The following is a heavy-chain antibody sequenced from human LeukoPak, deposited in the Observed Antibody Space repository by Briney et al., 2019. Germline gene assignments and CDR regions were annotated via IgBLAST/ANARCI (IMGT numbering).Heavy chain of an antibody. J-gene: IGHJ4*02. D-gene: IGHD1-26*01. CDR1: GGSVSSGSYY. CDR3: ARAQWGAGDY. CDR2: IYYSGST. V-gene: IGHV4-61*01. Sequence: SETLSLTCTVSGGSVSSGSYYWTWIRQPPGKGLEWIGYIYYSGSTYYNPSLKSRVTISVDTPKNQFSLKLSSVTAADTAVYYCARAQWGAGDYWGQGTLVTVSS.